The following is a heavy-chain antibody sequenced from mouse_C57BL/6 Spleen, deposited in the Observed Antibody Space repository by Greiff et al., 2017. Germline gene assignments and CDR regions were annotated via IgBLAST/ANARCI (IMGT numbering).Heavy chain of an antibody. D-gene: IGHD2-3*01. CDR3: ARRGLYDGYYFHWYFDV. CDR1: GYTFTSYW. V-gene: IGHV1-72*01. J-gene: IGHJ1*03. Sequence: QVQLQQPGAELVKPGASVKLSCKASGYTFTSYWMHWVKQRPGRGLGWIGRIDPNSGGPKYNEKFKSKATLTVDKPSSTAYMQLSSLTSEASAVYYCARRGLYDGYYFHWYFDVWGTGTTVTVSS. CDR2: IDPNSGGP.